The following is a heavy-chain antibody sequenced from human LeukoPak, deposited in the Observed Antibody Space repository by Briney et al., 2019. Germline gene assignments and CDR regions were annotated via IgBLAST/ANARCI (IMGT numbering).Heavy chain of an antibody. CDR1: GGSISSHY. D-gene: IGHD3-10*01. J-gene: IGHJ5*02. CDR2: IYYSGST. V-gene: IGHV4-59*11. Sequence: SETPSLTCTVSGGSISSHYWSWIRQPPGKGLEWIGYIYYSGSTNYNPSLKSRVTISVDTSKNQFSLKLSSVTAADTAVYYCARDVTSGWFDPWGQGTLVTVSS. CDR3: ARDVTSGWFDP.